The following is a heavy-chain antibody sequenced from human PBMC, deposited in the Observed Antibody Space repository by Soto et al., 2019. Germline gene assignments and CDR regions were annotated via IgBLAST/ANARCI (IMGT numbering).Heavy chain of an antibody. CDR2: ISYGGDSE. Sequence: GGSLRLSCAASGLTFSTYAMHWVRQAPGKGLEWVAFISYGGDSEFYADSVKGRLTVSRDNSKNTLYLQMNSLRTEDTAVYYCARDMGTTMFFDLWGQGTLVTVSS. CDR1: GLTFSTYA. CDR3: ARDMGTTMFFDL. V-gene: IGHV3-30-3*01. J-gene: IGHJ4*02. D-gene: IGHD3-10*02.